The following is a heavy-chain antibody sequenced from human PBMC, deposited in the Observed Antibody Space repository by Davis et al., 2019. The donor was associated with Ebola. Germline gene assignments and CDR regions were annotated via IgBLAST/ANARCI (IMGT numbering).Heavy chain of an antibody. Sequence: GGSLRLSCAASGFTFSSYDMHWVRQATGKGLEWVSAIGTAGDTYYPGSVKGRFTISRENAKNSLYLQMNSLRDEDTAVYYCARDLYDYIWGSYRLSFDYWGQGTLVTVSS. V-gene: IGHV3-13*01. D-gene: IGHD3-16*02. J-gene: IGHJ4*02. CDR2: IGTAGDT. CDR1: GFTFSSYD. CDR3: ARDLYDYIWGSYRLSFDY.